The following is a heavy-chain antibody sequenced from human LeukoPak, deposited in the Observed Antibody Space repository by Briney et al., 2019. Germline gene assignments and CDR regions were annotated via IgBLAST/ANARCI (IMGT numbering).Heavy chain of an antibody. Sequence: SETLSLTCAVYGGSFSGYYWNWIRQPPGKGLEWIGEINHSGSINYNPSPKSRVTISVDTSKNQFSLKQSSVTAAQTAVYYYGRCRRYYYDRSGYYNWFDPWGQGTLVTVSS. D-gene: IGHD3-22*01. V-gene: IGHV4-34*01. CDR1: GGSFSGYY. CDR3: GRCRRYYYDRSGYYNWFDP. J-gene: IGHJ5*02. CDR2: INHSGSI.